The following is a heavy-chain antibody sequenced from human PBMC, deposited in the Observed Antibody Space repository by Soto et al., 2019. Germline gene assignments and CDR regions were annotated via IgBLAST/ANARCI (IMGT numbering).Heavy chain of an antibody. V-gene: IGHV4-34*01. D-gene: IGHD2-15*01. CDR2: INHSGST. J-gene: IGHJ4*02. CDR3: ARGQRYCSGGSCLGY. Sequence: SETLSLTCAVYGGSFSGYYWSWIRQPPGKGLEWIGEINHSGSTNYNPSLKSRVTISVDTSKNQFSLKLSSVTAADTAVYYCARGQRYCSGGSCLGYWGQGTLVTVSS. CDR1: GGSFSGYY.